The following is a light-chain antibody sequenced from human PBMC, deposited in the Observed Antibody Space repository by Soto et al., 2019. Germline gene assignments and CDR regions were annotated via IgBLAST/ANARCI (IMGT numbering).Light chain of an antibody. CDR3: QQYNSYPWT. J-gene: IGKJ1*01. V-gene: IGKV1-5*03. CDR2: KAS. Sequence: DIQMTQSPSTLSASVGDRVTITCRASQSISSWLAWYQQKPGKAPKLLIYKASSLESGVPPRFSGSGSGTEFTLTISSLQPDDFAPYYCQQYNSYPWTFGQGTKVEIK. CDR1: QSISSW.